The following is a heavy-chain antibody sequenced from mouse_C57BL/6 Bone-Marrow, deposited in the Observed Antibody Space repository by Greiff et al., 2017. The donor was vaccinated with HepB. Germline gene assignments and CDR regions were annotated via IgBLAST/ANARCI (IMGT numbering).Heavy chain of an antibody. CDR2: INPDSSTI. J-gene: IGHJ1*03. V-gene: IGHV4-1*01. CDR1: GIDFSRYW. CDR3: ARRNPYYYGSSYDWYFDV. Sequence: EVKLQESGGGLVQPGGSLKLSCAASGIDFSRYWMSWVRRAPGKGLEWIGEINPDSSTINYAPSLKDKFIISRDNAKNTLYLQMSKVRSEDTALYYCARRNPYYYGSSYDWYFDVWGTGTTVTVSS. D-gene: IGHD1-1*01.